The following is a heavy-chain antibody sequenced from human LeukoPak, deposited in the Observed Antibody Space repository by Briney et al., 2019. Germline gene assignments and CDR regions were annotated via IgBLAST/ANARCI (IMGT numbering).Heavy chain of an antibody. CDR2: IIPIFGTA. D-gene: IGHD3-9*01. Sequence: ASAKVSCKASGGTFSSYAISWVRQAPGQGLEWMGGIIPIFGTANYAQKFQGRVTITADESTSTAYMELSSLRSEDTAVYYCARGDYDILTGYNYYYYYGMDVWGQGTTVTVSS. CDR3: ARGDYDILTGYNYYYYYGMDV. CDR1: GGTFSSYA. J-gene: IGHJ6*02. V-gene: IGHV1-69*13.